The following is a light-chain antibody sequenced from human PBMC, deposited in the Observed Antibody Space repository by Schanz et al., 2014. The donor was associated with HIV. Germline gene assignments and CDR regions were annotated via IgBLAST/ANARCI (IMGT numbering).Light chain of an antibody. CDR2: MST. V-gene: IGKV1-5*03. CDR1: QSIDRW. CDR3: QQTNSFPLT. J-gene: IGKJ4*01. Sequence: DIQMTQSPSTLSASVGDRVTITCRASQSIDRWLAWYQQKPGRAPKLLIHMSTYLETGVPSRFSGSGSGTEFTLTISSLQPEDFATYFCQQTNSFPLTFGGGTKVEIK.